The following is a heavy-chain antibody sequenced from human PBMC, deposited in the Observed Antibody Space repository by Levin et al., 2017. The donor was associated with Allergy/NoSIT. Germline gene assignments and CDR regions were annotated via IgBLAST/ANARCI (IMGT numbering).Heavy chain of an antibody. V-gene: IGHV1-69*06. D-gene: IGHD1-26*01. J-gene: IGHJ6*02. CDR3: ARGRHSGSYAYYYYGMDV. CDR1: GGTFSSYA. Sequence: GASVKVSCKASGGTFSSYAISWVRQAPGQGLEWMGGIIPIFGTANYAQKFQGRVTITADKSTSTAYMELSSLRSEDTAVYYCARGRHSGSYAYYYYGMDVWGQGTTVTVSS. CDR2: IIPIFGTA.